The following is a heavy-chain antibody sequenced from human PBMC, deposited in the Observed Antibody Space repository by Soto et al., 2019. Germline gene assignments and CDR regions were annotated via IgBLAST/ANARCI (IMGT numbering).Heavy chain of an antibody. D-gene: IGHD6-19*01. CDR3: ARDVAMPSGLGLGY. Sequence: WGSLRLSCAASGFVFTNYGMHWVRQAPGKGLEWVAFISNDGSKKYYADSVKGRFTISRDNSENTVYLQMTSLRPDDTAVFYCARDVAMPSGLGLGYWGQGTLVTVSS. CDR1: GFVFTNYG. CDR2: ISNDGSKK. J-gene: IGHJ4*02. V-gene: IGHV3-30*03.